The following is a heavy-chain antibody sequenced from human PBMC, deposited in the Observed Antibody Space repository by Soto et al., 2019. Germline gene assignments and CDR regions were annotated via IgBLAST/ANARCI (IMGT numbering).Heavy chain of an antibody. D-gene: IGHD2-15*01. Sequence: SVKVSCKASGGTFSSYAISWVRQAPGQGLEWMGGIIPIFGTANYAQKFQGRVTITADESTSTAYMELSSLRSEDTAVYYCAREVYCSGGSCQKYYFDYWGQGTLVTVSS. CDR1: GGTFSSYA. V-gene: IGHV1-69*13. J-gene: IGHJ4*02. CDR2: IIPIFGTA. CDR3: AREVYCSGGSCQKYYFDY.